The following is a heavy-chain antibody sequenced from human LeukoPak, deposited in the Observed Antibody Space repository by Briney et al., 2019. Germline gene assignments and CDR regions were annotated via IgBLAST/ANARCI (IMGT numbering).Heavy chain of an antibody. Sequence: SQTLSLTCAISGDRVSSNSAAWNWIRQSPSRGLEWLGRTYYRSKWYNDYAVSVKSRTTINPDTSKNQFSLQLYSVTPEDTAVYYCARSGVIDMVPFDHWGQGTLVTVSS. J-gene: IGHJ4*02. CDR1: GDRVSSNSAA. CDR3: ARSGVIDMVPFDH. CDR2: TYYRSKWYN. D-gene: IGHD2-21*01. V-gene: IGHV6-1*01.